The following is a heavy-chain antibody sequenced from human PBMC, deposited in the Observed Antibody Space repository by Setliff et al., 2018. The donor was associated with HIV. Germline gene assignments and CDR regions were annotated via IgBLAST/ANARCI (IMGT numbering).Heavy chain of an antibody. Sequence: GGSLRLSCAASGFTFDNVDMNWVRQAPGKGPEWVSSISKNSFSIYYTDSVKGRFTVSRDNSRDTLYLQMNSLRAEDTAVYYCAKDPRAAVATICDYWGQGTLVTVLL. CDR2: ISKNSFSI. J-gene: IGHJ4*02. CDR1: GFTFDNVD. D-gene: IGHD5-12*01. V-gene: IGHV3-23*01. CDR3: AKDPRAAVATICDY.